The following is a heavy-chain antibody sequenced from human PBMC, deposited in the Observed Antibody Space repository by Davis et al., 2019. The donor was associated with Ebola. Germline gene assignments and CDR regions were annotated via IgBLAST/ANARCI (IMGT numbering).Heavy chain of an antibody. V-gene: IGHV4-30-2*01. J-gene: IGHJ4*02. Sequence: LRLSCAVSGGSISSGGYSWGWIRQPPGKGLEWIGYIYHSGSTYYNPSLKSRVTISVDKSENHFSLKLSSVTAADTAVYYCARYFAWLGFDYWGQGTLVTVSS. CDR1: GGSISSGGYS. D-gene: IGHD3-9*01. CDR2: IYHSGST. CDR3: ARYFAWLGFDY.